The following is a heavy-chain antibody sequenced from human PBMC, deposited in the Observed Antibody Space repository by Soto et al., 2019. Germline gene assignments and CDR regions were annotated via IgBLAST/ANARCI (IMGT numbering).Heavy chain of an antibody. V-gene: IGHV5-10-1*01. J-gene: IGHJ5*02. D-gene: IGHD2-2*01. Sequence: GESLKISCKGSRYSFTSYWNSWVRQMPGKGLEWMGRIDPSDSYTNYSPSFQGHVTISADKSISTAYLQWSSLKASDTAMYYCARLFCSTTTCDSWFDPWGQGTLVTVSS. CDR2: IDPSDSYT. CDR1: RYSFTSYW. CDR3: ARLFCSTTTCDSWFDP.